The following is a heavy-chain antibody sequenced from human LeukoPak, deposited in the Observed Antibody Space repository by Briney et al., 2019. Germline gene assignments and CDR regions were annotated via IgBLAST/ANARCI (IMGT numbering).Heavy chain of an antibody. D-gene: IGHD2-2*01. Sequence: ASVKVSCKASGYTFTSYGIIWVRQAPGQGLEWMGWISAYNGNTNYAQKYQGRVTMTTDTSTSTAYMELRSLRSDDTAVYYCARDGTCSSTSCYVDYWGQGTLVTVSS. V-gene: IGHV1-18*01. CDR1: GYTFTSYG. J-gene: IGHJ4*02. CDR3: ARDGTCSSTSCYVDY. CDR2: ISAYNGNT.